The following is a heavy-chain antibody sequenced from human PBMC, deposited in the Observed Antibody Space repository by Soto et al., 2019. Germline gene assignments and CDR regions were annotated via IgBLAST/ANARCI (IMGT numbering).Heavy chain of an antibody. D-gene: IGHD5-18*01. CDR1: GYTFTGYY. V-gene: IGHV1-18*04. CDR3: ARDGEFGYSYGS. CDR2: ISAYNGNT. Sequence: GASVKVSCKASGYTFTGYYMHWVRQAPGQGLEWMGWISAYNGNTNYAQKLQGRVTMTTDTSTSTAYMELRSLRSDDTAVYYCARDGEFGYSYGSWGQGTLVTVSS. J-gene: IGHJ5*02.